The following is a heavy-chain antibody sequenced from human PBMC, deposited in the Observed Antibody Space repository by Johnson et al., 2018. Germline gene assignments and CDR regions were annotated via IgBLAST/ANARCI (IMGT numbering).Heavy chain of an antibody. CDR2: IYADAPT. V-gene: IGHV3-53*01. J-gene: IGHJ6*02. D-gene: IGHD2-2*01. CDR3: ARPAAQYSSGLDV. CDR1: GFTVSRHY. Sequence: VQLVESGGGLIQPGGSLRLSCAASGFTVSRHYMSWVRQAPGKGLEWVSVIYADAPTSYADSVQGRFTVSRDDSKNMVSLQMNSRRAEDTAGYYCARPAAQYSSGLDVWGQGTTVTVSS.